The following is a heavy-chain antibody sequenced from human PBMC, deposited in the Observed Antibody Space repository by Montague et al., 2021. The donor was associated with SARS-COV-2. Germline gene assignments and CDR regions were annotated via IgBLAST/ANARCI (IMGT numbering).Heavy chain of an antibody. CDR3: ARGGLAGGNYDIWCFSYACPLDS. J-gene: IGHJ4*02. D-gene: IGHD3-9*01. CDR1: GGTFSAHS. Sequence: SETLSLTCAVYGGTFSAHSWSWVRQSPGKGLEWIGEINHRGSTTYMSSLKSRVTMSVDTSKNQFSLKLSSVTAADTAIYYCARGGLAGGNYDIWCFSYACPLDSWGQGTLVTVSS. CDR2: INHRGST. V-gene: IGHV4-34*01.